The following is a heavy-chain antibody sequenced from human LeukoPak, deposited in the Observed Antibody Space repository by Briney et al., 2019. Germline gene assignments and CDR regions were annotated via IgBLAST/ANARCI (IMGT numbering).Heavy chain of an antibody. J-gene: IGHJ6*02. Sequence: GGSLRLSCAASGFTFDDYAMHWVRQAPGKGLEWVSLISGDGGSTYYADSVKGRFTISRGNSKNSLYLQMNSLRAEDTAVYYCAKVDGDYGGGYYYYGMDVWGQGTTVTVSS. CDR2: ISGDGGST. CDR1: GFTFDDYA. V-gene: IGHV3-43*02. CDR3: AKVDGDYGGGYYYYGMDV. D-gene: IGHD4-17*01.